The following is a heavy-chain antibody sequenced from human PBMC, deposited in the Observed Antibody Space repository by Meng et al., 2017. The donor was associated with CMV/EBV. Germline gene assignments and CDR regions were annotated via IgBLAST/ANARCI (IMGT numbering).Heavy chain of an antibody. V-gene: IGHV3-53*01. Sequence: GGSLRLSCAASGFTFSSYWMSWVRQAPGKGLEWVSVIYSGGSTYYADFVKGRFTISRDNSKNTLYLQMNSLRAEDTAVYYCARGGYWGQGTLVTVSS. CDR2: IYSGGST. CDR3: ARGGY. J-gene: IGHJ4*02. CDR1: GFTFSSYW.